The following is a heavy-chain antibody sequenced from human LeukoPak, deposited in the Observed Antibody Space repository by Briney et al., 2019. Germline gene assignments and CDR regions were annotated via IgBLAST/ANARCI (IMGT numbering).Heavy chain of an antibody. CDR3: ARDRGSLSYYYYGMDV. Sequence: SETLSLTCTVSGGSISSSSYYWGWIRQPPGKGLEWIGSIYYSGSTYYNPSLKSRVAISVDTSKNQFSLKLSSVTAADTAVYYCARDRGSLSYYYYGMDVWGQGTTVTVSS. V-gene: IGHV4-39*07. CDR1: GGSISSSSYY. D-gene: IGHD1-26*01. J-gene: IGHJ6*02. CDR2: IYYSGST.